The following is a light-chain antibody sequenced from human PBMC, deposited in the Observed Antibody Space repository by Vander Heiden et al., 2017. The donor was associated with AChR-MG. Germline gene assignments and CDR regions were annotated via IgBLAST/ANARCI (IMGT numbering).Light chain of an antibody. CDR3: QQYYSTAIT. CDR2: WAS. V-gene: IGKV4-1*01. Sequence: DLLITPSPASLPLSLRAPATTTCKFSQRVLYSSHKKNYLAWYQQKPGQPPKLLIYWASTRESGVPDRFSGSGSGTDFTLTISSLQAEDVAVYYCQQYYSTAITFGQGTRLEIK. CDR1: QRVLYSSHKKNY. J-gene: IGKJ5*01.